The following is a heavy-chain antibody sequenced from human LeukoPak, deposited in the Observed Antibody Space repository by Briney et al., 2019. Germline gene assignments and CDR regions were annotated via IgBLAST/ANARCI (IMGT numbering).Heavy chain of an antibody. CDR3: ARAMGTGLPYSSSWYLDY. J-gene: IGHJ4*02. CDR1: GFTFSSYA. V-gene: IGHV3-23*01. Sequence: QSGGSLRLSCAASGFTFSSYAMSWVRQAPGKGLEWVSAISGSGGSTYYADSVKGRFTISRDNSKNTLYLQMNSLRAEDTAVYYCARAMGTGLPYSSSWYLDYWGQGTLVTVSS. D-gene: IGHD6-13*01. CDR2: ISGSGGST.